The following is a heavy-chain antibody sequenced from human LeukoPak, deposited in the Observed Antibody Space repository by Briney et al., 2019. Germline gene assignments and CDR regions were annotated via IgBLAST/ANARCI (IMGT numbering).Heavy chain of an antibody. J-gene: IGHJ4*02. CDR1: GFIFGDYG. CDR2: ISSSGSTI. V-gene: IGHV3-48*03. D-gene: IGHD5-18*01. Sequence: GRSLRPFCTAYGFIFGDYGMSWVRQAPGKGLEWVSYISSSGSTIYYAEFVKGRFTISRDNAKNSLYLQMNSLPAEDTAVYYCARKGGYGLDFDYWGQGTLVTVSS. CDR3: ARKGGYGLDFDY.